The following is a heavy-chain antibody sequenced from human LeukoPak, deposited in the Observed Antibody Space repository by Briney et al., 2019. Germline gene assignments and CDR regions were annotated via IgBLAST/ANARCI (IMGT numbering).Heavy chain of an antibody. CDR1: GFTFDDYA. J-gene: IGHJ4*02. CDR3: AKVTSGSYPYYFDY. CDR2: ISGNSGSI. D-gene: IGHD1-26*01. V-gene: IGHV3-9*01. Sequence: GRSLRLSCAASGFTFDDYAMHWVRQAPGKGLEWVSGISGNSGSIGYADSVKGRFNIYSDNAKNYLYMQMNSLRAEDTALYYCAKVTSGSYPYYFDYWGQGTLVTVSS.